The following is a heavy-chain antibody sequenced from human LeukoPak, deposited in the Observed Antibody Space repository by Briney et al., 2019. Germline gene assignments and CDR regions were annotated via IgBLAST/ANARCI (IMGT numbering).Heavy chain of an antibody. CDR3: AKGFRSDGACYSSVDY. V-gene: IGHV3-23*01. Sequence: GGSLRLSCAASGFTVSRFAMSWVRQAPGKGLEWVSTICGSSDNTYNADSVKGRFSISRDNSKNTLYLQMNSLRDEDTAIYYCAKGFRSDGACYSSVDYWGQGTLVTVSS. CDR1: GFTVSRFA. D-gene: IGHD2-21*02. J-gene: IGHJ4*02. CDR2: ICGSSDNT.